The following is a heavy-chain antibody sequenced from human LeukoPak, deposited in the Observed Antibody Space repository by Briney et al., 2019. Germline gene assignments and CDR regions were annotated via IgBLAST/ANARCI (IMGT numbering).Heavy chain of an antibody. CDR1: GYKFISHY. D-gene: IGHD2-21*02. CDR3: AREGSYCVGGACYSFDF. CDR2: MHGGNGNT. Sequence: ASVRVSCKASGYKFISHYLQWVRQAPGLGPEWMGWMHGGNGNTRYAEKFEGRVTMTRDTSTSTAYMDLSRLTSDDTAVYYCAREGSYCVGGACYSFDFWGQGTLVTVSS. V-gene: IGHV1-2*02. J-gene: IGHJ4*02.